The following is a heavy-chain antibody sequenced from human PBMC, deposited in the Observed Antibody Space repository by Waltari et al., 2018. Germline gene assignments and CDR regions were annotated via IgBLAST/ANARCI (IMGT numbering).Heavy chain of an antibody. Sequence: QVQLVESGGGVVQPGRSLRLSCAASGFTFSSYGMHWVRQAPGKGLEWVAVKWYDGSNKYYADSVKGRFTIARDNSKNTRYLQMNSLRAEDTAVYYCARAPTYYDFWSGYYPYGMDVWGQGTTVTVSS. CDR2: KWYDGSNK. CDR3: ARAPTYYDFWSGYYPYGMDV. V-gene: IGHV3-33*01. D-gene: IGHD3-3*01. J-gene: IGHJ6*02. CDR1: GFTFSSYG.